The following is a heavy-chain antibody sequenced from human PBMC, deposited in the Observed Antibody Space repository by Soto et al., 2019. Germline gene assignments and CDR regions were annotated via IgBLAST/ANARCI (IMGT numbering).Heavy chain of an antibody. CDR1: GFPFRSYA. V-gene: IGHV3-64D*06. CDR2: ISSNGGST. J-gene: IGHJ6*02. D-gene: IGHD1-1*01. Sequence: PGVSLRLSCSASGFPFRSYAMHWVRQAPGKGLEYVSAISSNGGSTYYADSVKGRFTISRDNSKNTLYLQMSSLRAEDTAVYYCARELPSSTRGCYYYSYGMDVCGQGSTVTVAS. CDR3: ARELPSSTRGCYYYSYGMDV.